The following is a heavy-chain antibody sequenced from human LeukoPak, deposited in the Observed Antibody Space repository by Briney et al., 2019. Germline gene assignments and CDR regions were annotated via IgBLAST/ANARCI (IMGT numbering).Heavy chain of an antibody. V-gene: IGHV3-7*03. J-gene: IGHJ6*02. CDR3: ARALVVPAAIDYYYYGMDV. Sequence: PGGSLRLSCEASGFPFSPYWMSWVRQAPGKGLEWVANIKQDGSEKYYVDSVKGRFTISRDNAKNSLYLQMNSLRAEDTAVYYCARALVVPAAIDYYYYGMDVWGQGTTVTVSS. CDR2: IKQDGSEK. D-gene: IGHD2-2*01. CDR1: GFPFSPYW.